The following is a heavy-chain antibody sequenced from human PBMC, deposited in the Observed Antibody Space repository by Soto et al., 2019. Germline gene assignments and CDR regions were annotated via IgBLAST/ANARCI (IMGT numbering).Heavy chain of an antibody. V-gene: IGHV4-30-2*06. Sequence: SETLSLTFTVSGGSISSGGYSWTWIRQSPGKGLEWIGYTYQSGSAYYNPSLKSRVTISVDRSKNQFSLNLTSVTAADTAVYYCARDYYGMDVWGQGTTVTVSS. CDR2: TYQSGSA. J-gene: IGHJ6*02. CDR3: ARDYYGMDV. CDR1: GGSISSGGYS.